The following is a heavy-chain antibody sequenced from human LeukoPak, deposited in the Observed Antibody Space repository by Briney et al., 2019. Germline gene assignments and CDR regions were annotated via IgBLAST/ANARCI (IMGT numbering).Heavy chain of an antibody. CDR1: GYTFTSYG. CDR2: ISAYNGNT. Sequence: ASVKASCKASGYTFTSYGISWVRQAPGQGLEWMGWISAYNGNTNYAQKLQGRVTMTTDTSTSTAYMELRSLRSDDTAVYYCARGPDRHYDILTGYYSYWGQGTLVTVSS. D-gene: IGHD3-9*01. J-gene: IGHJ4*02. V-gene: IGHV1-18*01. CDR3: ARGPDRHYDILTGYYSY.